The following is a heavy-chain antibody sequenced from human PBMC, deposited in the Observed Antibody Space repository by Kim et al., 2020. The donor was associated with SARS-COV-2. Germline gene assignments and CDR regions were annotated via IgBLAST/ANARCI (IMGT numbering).Heavy chain of an antibody. V-gene: IGHV5-51*01. Sequence: GESLKISCKGSGYSFTSYWIGWVRQMPGKGLEWMGIIYPGDSDTRYSPSFQGQVTISADKSISTAYLQWSSLKASDTAMYYCARHVSSSLGYYYYGMDVWGQGTTVTVSS. D-gene: IGHD6-13*01. CDR2: IYPGDSDT. CDR1: GYSFTSYW. J-gene: IGHJ6*02. CDR3: ARHVSSSLGYYYYGMDV.